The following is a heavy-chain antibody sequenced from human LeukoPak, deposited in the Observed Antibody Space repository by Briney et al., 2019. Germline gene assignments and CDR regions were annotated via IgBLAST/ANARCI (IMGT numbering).Heavy chain of an antibody. CDR1: GFVFSNYA. D-gene: IGHD6-19*01. V-gene: IGHV3-23*01. CDR2: ISGSGGST. Sequence: GGSLRLSCAASGFVFSNYAMSWVRQAPGKGLEWVSVISGSGGSTYYADSVKGRFTISRGNSRDSLYLQMNGLRPEDTAVYYCARDPGSGWWGGFDLWGQGTLVTVSS. J-gene: IGHJ5*02. CDR3: ARDPGSGWWGGFDL.